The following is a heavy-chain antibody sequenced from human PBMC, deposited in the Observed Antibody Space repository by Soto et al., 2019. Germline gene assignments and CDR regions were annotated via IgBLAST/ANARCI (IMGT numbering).Heavy chain of an antibody. V-gene: IGHV4-4*02. D-gene: IGHD6-13*01. Sequence: QVQLQKSGPGLVKPSGTLSLTCAVSGGAISSSKWWSWVRQPPGKGLEWIGEIYQSGSTNYNPSLESRVRMSVDKSRNQFSLKLTSVRAADTAVYYCARASATIAAAAIFDYWGQGTLVTVSS. CDR1: GGAISSSKW. J-gene: IGHJ4*02. CDR2: IYQSGST. CDR3: ARASATIAAAAIFDY.